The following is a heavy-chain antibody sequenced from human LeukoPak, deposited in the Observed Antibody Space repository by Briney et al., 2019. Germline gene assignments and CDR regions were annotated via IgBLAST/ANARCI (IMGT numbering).Heavy chain of an antibody. V-gene: IGHV3-48*03. Sequence: GGSLRLTCVASGFTFSSYEMNWVRQAPGKGLEWVSYISSSGSTIYYADSVKGRFTISRDNAKNSLYLQMNSLRAEDTAVYYCARDLLQGASVYFDYWGQGTLVTVSS. CDR2: ISSSGSTI. CDR1: GFTFSSYE. D-gene: IGHD1-26*01. J-gene: IGHJ4*02. CDR3: ARDLLQGASVYFDY.